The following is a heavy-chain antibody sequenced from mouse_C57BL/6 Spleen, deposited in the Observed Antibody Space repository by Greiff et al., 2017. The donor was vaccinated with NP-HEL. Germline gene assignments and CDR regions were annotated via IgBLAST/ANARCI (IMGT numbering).Heavy chain of an antibody. V-gene: IGHV1-85*01. D-gene: IGHD1-1*01. CDR3: ARKEYYYGSSHLYYGYDEGYYFDY. CDR1: GYTFTSYD. J-gene: IGHJ2*01. CDR2: IYPRDGST. Sequence: QVQLQQSGPELVKPGASVKLSCKASGYTFTSYDINWVKQRPGQGLEGIGWIYPRDGSTKYNEKFKGKATLTVDTSSSTAYMELHSLTSEDSAVYFCARKEYYYGSSHLYYGYDEGYYFDYWGQGTTLTVSS.